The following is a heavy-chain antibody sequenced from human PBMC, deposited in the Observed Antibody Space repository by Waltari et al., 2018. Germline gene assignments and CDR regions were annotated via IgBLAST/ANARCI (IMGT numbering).Heavy chain of an antibody. CDR1: GGTFSSYA. D-gene: IGHD3-9*01. V-gene: IGHV1-69*04. Sequence: QVQLVQSGAEVKKPGSSVKVSCKASGGTFSSYAISWVRPAPGQGLEWMGGIIPILGIANYAQKFQGRVTITADESTSTAYMELSSLRSEDTAVYYCARAPYYYDILTGLTLWGQGTLVTVSS. J-gene: IGHJ4*02. CDR3: ARAPYYYDILTGLTL. CDR2: IIPILGIA.